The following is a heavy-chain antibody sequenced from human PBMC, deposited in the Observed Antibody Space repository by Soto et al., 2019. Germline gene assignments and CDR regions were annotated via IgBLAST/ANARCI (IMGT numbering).Heavy chain of an antibody. V-gene: IGHV4-59*08. CDR1: GGSISSYY. J-gene: IGHJ2*01. Sequence: QVQLQESGPGLVKPSETLSLTCTVSGGSISSYYWSWIRQPPGKGLEWLGYIYHSGSTNYNPSLKSRVTISVDTSKTQFSLKLSSVTAADTAVYYCARLSRLDWYFDLWGRGTLVTVSS. CDR2: IYHSGST. CDR3: ARLSRLDWYFDL.